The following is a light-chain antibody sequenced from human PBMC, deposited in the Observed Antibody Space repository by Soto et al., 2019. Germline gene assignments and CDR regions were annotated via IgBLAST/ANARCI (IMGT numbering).Light chain of an antibody. CDR2: EVS. CDR1: SSDVGGYHY. CDR3: SSYGGRDIFSV. Sequence: QSVLTQPPSASGSPGQSVTISCAGTSSDVGGYHYVSWYQQHPGKPPKLVIYEVSKRPSGVPDRFSGSKSGNTASLTVAGLQAEDEAEYYCSSYGGRDIFSVFGPGTKVTVL. V-gene: IGLV2-8*01. J-gene: IGLJ1*01.